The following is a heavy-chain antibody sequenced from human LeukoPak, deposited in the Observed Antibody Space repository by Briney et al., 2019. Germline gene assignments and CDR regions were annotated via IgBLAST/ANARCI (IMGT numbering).Heavy chain of an antibody. D-gene: IGHD3-10*01. CDR1: GFTFTAYA. CDR3: TTDTMVRGVITEYNWFDP. Sequence: TGGSLRLSCAASGFTFTAYAMNWVRQAPGKGLEWVGRIKSKTDGGTTDYAAPVKGRFTISRDDSKNTLYLQMNSLKTEDTAVYYCTTDTMVRGVITEYNWFDPWGQGTLVTVSS. V-gene: IGHV3-15*01. J-gene: IGHJ5*02. CDR2: IKSKTDGGTT.